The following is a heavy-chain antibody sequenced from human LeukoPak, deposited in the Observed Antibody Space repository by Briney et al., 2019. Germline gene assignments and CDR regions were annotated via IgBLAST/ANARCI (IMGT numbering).Heavy chain of an antibody. CDR2: IGIDSGNT. CDR1: GFTFDDYA. Sequence: GRSLRLSCAASGFTFDDYAMHWVRQAPGKGLEWISYIGIDSGNTNYADSVKGRFTISGDKAKNSLYLQMNSLRVEDTAVYYCARDYKYAFDNWGQGTLVTVSS. V-gene: IGHV3-11*06. CDR3: ARDYKYAFDN. J-gene: IGHJ4*02. D-gene: IGHD2-8*01.